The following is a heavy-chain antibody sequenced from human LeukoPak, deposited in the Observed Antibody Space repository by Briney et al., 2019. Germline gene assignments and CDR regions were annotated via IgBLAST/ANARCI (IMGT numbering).Heavy chain of an antibody. CDR1: GYTFTSYA. D-gene: IGHD2-15*01. V-gene: IGHV1-3*03. CDR3: ARGGRYCSGGSCYSGNWFDP. CDR2: INAGNGNT. J-gene: IGHJ5*02. Sequence: ASVKVSCKASGYTFTSYAMHWVRQAPGQRLEWMGWINAGNGNTKYSQEFQGRVTITRDTSASTAYMELSSLRSEDMAVYYCARGGRYCSGGSCYSGNWFDPWGQGILVTVSS.